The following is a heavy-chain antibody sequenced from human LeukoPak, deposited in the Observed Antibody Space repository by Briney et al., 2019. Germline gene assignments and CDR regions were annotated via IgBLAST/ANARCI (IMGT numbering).Heavy chain of an antibody. CDR1: GYTFTGYY. J-gene: IGHJ4*02. Sequence: ASVKVSCKASGYTFTGYYMHWVRQAPGHGLEWMGWINPNSGGTNYAQKFQGRVTMTRDTSISTAYMELSRLRSDDTAVYYCASEKKKGYCSGGSCGNKFDYWGQGTLVTVSS. CDR3: ASEKKKGYCSGGSCGNKFDY. D-gene: IGHD2-15*01. V-gene: IGHV1-2*02. CDR2: INPNSGGT.